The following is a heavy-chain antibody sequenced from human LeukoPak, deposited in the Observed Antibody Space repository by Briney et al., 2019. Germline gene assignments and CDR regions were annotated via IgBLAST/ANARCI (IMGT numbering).Heavy chain of an antibody. D-gene: IGHD3-10*01. V-gene: IGHV3-53*01. Sequence: GSLRLSCAASGFTVSSNYMSWVRQAPGKGLEWVSVIYSGGSTYYADSVKGRFTISRDNSKNTLYLQMNSLRAEDTAVYYCAKTDYYGSGSYYRDYWGQGTLVTVSS. CDR3: AKTDYYGSGSYYRDY. J-gene: IGHJ4*02. CDR1: GFTVSSNY. CDR2: IYSGGST.